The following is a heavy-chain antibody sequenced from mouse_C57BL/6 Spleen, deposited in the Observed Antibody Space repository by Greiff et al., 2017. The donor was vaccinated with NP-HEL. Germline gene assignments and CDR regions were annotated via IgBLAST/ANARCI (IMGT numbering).Heavy chain of an antibody. CDR1: GFTFSSYG. CDR2: ISSGGSYT. V-gene: IGHV5-6*01. CDR3: ARHEGAYDYDEYFDY. Sequence: EVKLQESGGDLVKPGGSLKLSCAASGFTFSSYGMFWVRQTPDKRLEWVATISSGGSYTYYPDSVKGRFTISRDNAKNTLYLQMSSLKSEDTAMYYCARHEGAYDYDEYFDYWGQGTTLTVSS. D-gene: IGHD2-4*01. J-gene: IGHJ2*01.